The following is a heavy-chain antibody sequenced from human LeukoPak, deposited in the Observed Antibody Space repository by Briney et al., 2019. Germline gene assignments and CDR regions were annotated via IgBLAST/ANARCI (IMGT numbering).Heavy chain of an antibody. CDR3: ARGRRTVAGTRNAFDI. CDR1: GGSFSGYY. V-gene: IGHV4-34*01. CDR2: INRSGST. D-gene: IGHD6-19*01. Sequence: SETLSLTCAVYGGSFSGYYWSWIRQPPGKGLEWIGEINRSGSTNYNPSLKSRVTISVDTSKNQFSLKLSSVTAADTAVYYCARGRRTVAGTRNAFDIWGQGTMVTVSS. J-gene: IGHJ3*02.